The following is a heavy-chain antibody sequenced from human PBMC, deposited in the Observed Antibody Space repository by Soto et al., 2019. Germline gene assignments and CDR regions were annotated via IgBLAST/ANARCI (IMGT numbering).Heavy chain of an antibody. CDR2: IYHRGST. CDR3: ARMTTVTKDWFDP. J-gene: IGHJ5*02. V-gene: IGHV4-4*01. Sequence: QVQLQESGPGLVKPPGTLSLTCAVSSGSISTSSLWTWVRQPPGKGLEWIGEIYHRGSTNHNPSLKSRVTISIDKSKSQFSLQLSSVTAADTAVYFCARMTTVTKDWFDPWGQGTLVTVSS. CDR1: SGSISTSSL. D-gene: IGHD4-17*01.